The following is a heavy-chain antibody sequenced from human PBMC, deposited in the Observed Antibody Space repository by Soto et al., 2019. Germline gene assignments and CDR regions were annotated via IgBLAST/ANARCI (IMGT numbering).Heavy chain of an antibody. Sequence: SHTLPLTCAISGESVSSTSVAWNWVRPSPSRGLEWLGRTKYVSQWYYDYAVSVRGRISISADTSKNQFSLQLNSVTPEDTAVYYCARAYNWAFDYWGRGTLVTVSS. V-gene: IGHV6-1*01. CDR2: TKYVSQWYY. CDR3: ARAYNWAFDY. J-gene: IGHJ4*01. D-gene: IGHD1-20*01. CDR1: GESVSSTSVA.